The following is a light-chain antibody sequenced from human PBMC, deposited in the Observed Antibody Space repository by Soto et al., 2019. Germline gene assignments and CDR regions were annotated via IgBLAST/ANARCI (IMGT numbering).Light chain of an antibody. CDR3: QDATSYSEA. V-gene: IGKV3-15*01. CDR2: GAS. J-gene: IGKJ3*01. Sequence: IVMTKSPATLSVCPADRATLSCRASQSVSSNLAWYQQKPGQAPRLLIYGASTRATGIPARFSGSGSGTEFTLTISSLQPDDFVPYYSQDATSYSEAFGHGTIVDVK. CDR1: QSVSSN.